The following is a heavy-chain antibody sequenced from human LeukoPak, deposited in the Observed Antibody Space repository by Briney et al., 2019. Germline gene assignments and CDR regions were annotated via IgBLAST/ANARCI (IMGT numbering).Heavy chain of an antibody. V-gene: IGHV3-30*04. CDR2: ISYDGSDI. CDR1: GFTFSSYA. CDR3: AIDTRGSYNYYYYMDV. D-gene: IGHD1-26*01. Sequence: PGGSLRLSCAASGFTFSSYAMHWVRQAPGKGLEWVAVISYDGSDIYYADSVKGRFTISRDNSKNTLFLQMNSLRTEDTAVYYCAIDTRGSYNYYYYMDVWGKGTTVTVSS. J-gene: IGHJ6*03.